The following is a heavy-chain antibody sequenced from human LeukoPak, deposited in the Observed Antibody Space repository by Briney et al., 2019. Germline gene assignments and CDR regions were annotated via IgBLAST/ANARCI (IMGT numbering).Heavy chain of an antibody. Sequence: SVTVSCTASGGTFSSYAISWVRQAPGQGLEWMGGIIPIFGTANYAQKFQGRVTITADESTSTAYMELSSLRSEDTAVYYCARRGVGYCSSTSCYYPDDYYGMDVWGQGTTVTVSS. D-gene: IGHD2-2*01. J-gene: IGHJ6*02. V-gene: IGHV1-69*01. CDR2: IIPIFGTA. CDR1: GGTFSSYA. CDR3: ARRGVGYCSSTSCYYPDDYYGMDV.